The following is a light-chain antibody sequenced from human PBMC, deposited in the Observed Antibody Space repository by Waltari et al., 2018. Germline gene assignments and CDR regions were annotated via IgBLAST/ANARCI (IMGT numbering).Light chain of an antibody. V-gene: IGKV4-1*01. J-gene: IGKJ3*01. Sequence: DIVMTQSPDSLAVSLGERATINRKSSQSVLYSSNSKHFLAWYQQKPRQPPKLLIYCGSDREAAVPDRFSGSGSGTDFTLTISSLQAEDVAVYYCQKYYDTPFTFGPGTKVDIK. CDR3: QKYYDTPFT. CDR2: CGS. CDR1: QSVLYSSNSKHF.